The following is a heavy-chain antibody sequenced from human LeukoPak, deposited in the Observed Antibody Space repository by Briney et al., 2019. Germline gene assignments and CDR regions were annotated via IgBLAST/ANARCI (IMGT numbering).Heavy chain of an antibody. CDR2: INPSGGST. Sequence: ASVKVSCKASGYTFTSYYVHWVRQAPGQGLEWMGIINPSGGSTSYAQKFQGRVTMTRDTSTSTVYMELSSLRSEDTAVYYCASLYSGSYKSPRDAFDIWGQGTMVTVSS. CDR1: GYTFTSYY. D-gene: IGHD1-26*01. CDR3: ASLYSGSYKSPRDAFDI. V-gene: IGHV1-46*01. J-gene: IGHJ3*02.